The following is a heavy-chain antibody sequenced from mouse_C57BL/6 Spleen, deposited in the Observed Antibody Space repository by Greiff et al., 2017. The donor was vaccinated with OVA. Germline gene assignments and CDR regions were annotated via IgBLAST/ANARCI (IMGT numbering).Heavy chain of an antibody. V-gene: IGHV2-6-1*01. CDR3: ARHDYGSSDAMDY. Sequence: VQLQESGPGLVAPSQSLSITCTVSGFSLTSYGVHWVRQPPGKGLEWLVVIWSDGSTTYNSALKSRLSISKDNSKSQVILEMNSLQTDDTAMYYGARHDYGSSDAMDYWGQGTTVTVSS. CDR2: IWSDGST. J-gene: IGHJ4*01. D-gene: IGHD1-1*01. CDR1: GFSLTSYG.